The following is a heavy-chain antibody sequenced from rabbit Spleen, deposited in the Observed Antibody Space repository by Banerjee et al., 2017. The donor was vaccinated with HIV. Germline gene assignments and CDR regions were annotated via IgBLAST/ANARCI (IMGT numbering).Heavy chain of an antibody. V-gene: IGHV1S40*01. CDR3: ARDTSTSFSTYGMDL. D-gene: IGHD1-1*01. J-gene: IGHJ6*01. Sequence: QSLEESGGDLVKPGASLTLTCTASGVSFTSNYYMCWVRQAPGKGLEWIACIYAGSSGNTYSAIWAKGRFTISKTSSTTVTLQMTSLTAADTATYFCARDTSTSFSTYGMDLWGPGTLVTVS. CDR1: GVSFTSNYY. CDR2: IYAGSSGNT.